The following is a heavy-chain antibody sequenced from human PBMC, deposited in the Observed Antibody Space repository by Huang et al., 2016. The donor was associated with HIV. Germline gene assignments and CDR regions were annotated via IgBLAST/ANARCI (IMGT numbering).Heavy chain of an antibody. J-gene: IGHJ4*02. V-gene: IGHV1-69*01. CDR1: GGSFRNFA. CDR2: NIPTRGTA. D-gene: IGHD3-22*01. CDR3: ATVDYYDTSGPQRGYFDN. Sequence: QVQLVQSGAEVKKPGSSVKVSCKASGGSFRNFAIGWVRQAPGQGLEWMGGNIPTRGTANYAQKFQGRVTIIAEESTSTAYMELSSLRSEDTAVYYCATVDYYDTSGPQRGYFDNWGQGTLVTVSS.